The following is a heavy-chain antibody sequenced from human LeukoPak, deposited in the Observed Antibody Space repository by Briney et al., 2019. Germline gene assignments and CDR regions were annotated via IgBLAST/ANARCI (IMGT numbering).Heavy chain of an antibody. D-gene: IGHD1-26*01. CDR1: GGTFSSYA. CDR2: IIPILGIA. Sequence: ASVKVFCKASGGTFSSYAISWVRQAPGQGLEWMGRIIPILGIANYAQKFQGRVTITADKSTSTAYMELSSLRSEDTAVYYCARKYGRYYYYGMDVWGQGTTVTVSS. J-gene: IGHJ6*02. V-gene: IGHV1-69*04. CDR3: ARKYGRYYYYGMDV.